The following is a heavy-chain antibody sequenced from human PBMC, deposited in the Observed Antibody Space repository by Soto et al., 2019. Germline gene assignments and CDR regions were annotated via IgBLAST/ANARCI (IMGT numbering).Heavy chain of an antibody. V-gene: IGHV3-23*01. J-gene: IGHJ4*02. CDR3: AKDTLSYFDSSGYYYWNY. Sequence: GGSLRLSCAASGFTFSTYAMSWVHQAPGKGLEWVSGISGSGGSTYYADSVKGRFTISRDNSKNTLYLQMNSLRAEDTAVYYCAKDTLSYFDSSGYYYWNYWGQGTLVTVSS. CDR1: GFTFSTYA. CDR2: ISGSGGST. D-gene: IGHD3-22*01.